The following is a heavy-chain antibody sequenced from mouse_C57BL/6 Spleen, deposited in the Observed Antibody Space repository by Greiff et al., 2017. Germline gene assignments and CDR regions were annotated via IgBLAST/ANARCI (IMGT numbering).Heavy chain of an antibody. D-gene: IGHD1-1*01. CDR3: ARGITTVVATERYFDG. V-gene: IGHV1-69*01. Sequence: VQLQQPGAELVMPGASVKLSCKASGYTFTSYWMHWVKQRPGQGLEWIGEIDPSDSYTNYNPKFKGKSTLTVDKYSRTSYMQLSILTSEDSAVYYCARGITTVVATERYFDGWGTGTTVTVSS. CDR1: GYTFTSYW. CDR2: IDPSDSYT. J-gene: IGHJ1*03.